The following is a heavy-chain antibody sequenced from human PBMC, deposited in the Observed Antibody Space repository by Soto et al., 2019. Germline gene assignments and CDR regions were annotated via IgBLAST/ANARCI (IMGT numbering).Heavy chain of an antibody. CDR1: GFTFSSYA. CDR2: ISGSGGST. Sequence: GGSLRLSCAASGFTFSSYAMSWVRQAPGKGLEWVSAISGSGGSTYYADSVKGRFTISRDNSKNTLYLQMNSLRAEDTAVYYCAKVGGTYYDFWSGYSDFDYWGQGTLVTVSS. CDR3: AKVGGTYYDFWSGYSDFDY. D-gene: IGHD3-3*01. J-gene: IGHJ4*02. V-gene: IGHV3-23*01.